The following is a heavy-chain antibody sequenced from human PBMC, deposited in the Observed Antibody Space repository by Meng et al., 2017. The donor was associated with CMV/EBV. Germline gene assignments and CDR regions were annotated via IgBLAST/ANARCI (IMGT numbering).Heavy chain of an antibody. CDR1: GGSFSGYY. D-gene: IGHD2-2*01. CDR2: TNHSVST. V-gene: IGHV4-34*01. J-gene: IGHJ5*02. CDR3: ARALVPHRWGWFDP. Sequence: GSLRLSCAVYGGSFSGYYWSWIRQPPGKGLEWIGETNHSVSTNYNPSLKSRVTISVDTSKNQFSLKLSSVTAADTAVYYCARALVPHRWGWFDPWGQGTLVTVSS.